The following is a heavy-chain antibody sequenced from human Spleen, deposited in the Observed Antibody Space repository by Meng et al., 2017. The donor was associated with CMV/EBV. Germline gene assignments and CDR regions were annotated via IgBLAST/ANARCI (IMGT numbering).Heavy chain of an antibody. Sequence: GSGPVKPSGTLSLTCTVSCGSISSYYWSWIRQPAGKGLEWIGRIYTSGSTNYNPSLKSRVTMSVDTSKNQFSLKLSSVTAADTAVYYCARSYRAVRGVKNWFDPWGQGTLVTVSS. J-gene: IGHJ5*02. CDR2: IYTSGST. V-gene: IGHV4-4*07. CDR1: CGSISSYY. CDR3: ARSYRAVRGVKNWFDP. D-gene: IGHD3-10*01.